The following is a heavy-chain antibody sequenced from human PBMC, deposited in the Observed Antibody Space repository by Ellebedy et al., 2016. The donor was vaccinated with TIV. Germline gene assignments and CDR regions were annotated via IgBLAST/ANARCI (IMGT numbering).Heavy chain of an antibody. CDR2: INSDGSST. V-gene: IGHV3-74*01. CDR1: GFTFSSYW. Sequence: GESLKISCAASGFTFSSYWMHWVRQAPGKGLVWVSRINSDGSSTSYADSVKGRFTISRDNAKNTLYLQMNSLRAEDTAVYYCARVPYGGSGSYSLPLDNYYYYGMDVWGQGTTVTVSS. J-gene: IGHJ6*02. D-gene: IGHD3-10*01. CDR3: ARVPYGGSGSYSLPLDNYYYYGMDV.